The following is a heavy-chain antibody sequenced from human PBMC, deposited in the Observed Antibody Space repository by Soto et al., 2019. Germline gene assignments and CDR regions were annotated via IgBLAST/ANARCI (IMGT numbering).Heavy chain of an antibody. CDR3: APWFGAFDY. CDR2: ISYDGSNK. Sequence: QVQLVESGGGVVQPGRSLRLSCAASGFTFSSYGMHWVRQAPGKGLEWVAVISYDGSNKYYADSVKSRFTISRDNTKNTLYLQMNSLRAEDTGVYYCAPWFGAFDYWGQGTLVTVSS. V-gene: IGHV3-30*03. D-gene: IGHD3-10*01. CDR1: GFTFSSYG. J-gene: IGHJ4*02.